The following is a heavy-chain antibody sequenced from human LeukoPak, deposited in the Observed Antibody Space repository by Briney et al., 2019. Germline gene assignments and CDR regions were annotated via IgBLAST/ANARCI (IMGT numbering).Heavy chain of an antibody. CDR3: ARGDGDYFHFDP. D-gene: IGHD4-17*01. V-gene: IGHV4-31*03. J-gene: IGHJ5*02. CDR1: GGSISSGGYY. CDR2: IYYSGST. Sequence: PSETLSLTCTVSGGSISSGGYYWSWVRQHPGKGLEWIGYIYYSGSTYYNPSLKSRVTISVDTSKNQFSLKLSSVTAADTAVYYCARGDGDYFHFDPWGQGTLVTVSS.